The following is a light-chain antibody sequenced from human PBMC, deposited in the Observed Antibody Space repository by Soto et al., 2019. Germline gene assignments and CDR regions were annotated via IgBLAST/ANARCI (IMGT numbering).Light chain of an antibody. CDR3: MQGTHSPIT. Sequence: DVVLTQSPLSLPVTLGQPASLSCRSSQSLAYSDGNSHLNWFQQRPGQSPRRLIYRVSNRDSGVPDRLSGSGSGTDFTLKISRVEAEDVGVYYCMQGTHSPITFGQGTKV. CDR1: QSLAYSDGNSH. V-gene: IGKV2-30*01. J-gene: IGKJ1*01. CDR2: RVS.